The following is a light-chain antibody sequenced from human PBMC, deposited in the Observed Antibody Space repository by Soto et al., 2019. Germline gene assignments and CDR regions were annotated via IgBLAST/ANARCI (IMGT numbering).Light chain of an antibody. Sequence: QSALTQPPSVSGAPGQRVTISCTGSYSNIGAGYEVHWYQQIPGTAPKLLIYGNSNRPSGVPDRFSGSKSGTSASLAITGLQAEDEADYYCQSYDSSLSGSYVFGTGTKLTVL. J-gene: IGLJ1*01. V-gene: IGLV1-40*01. CDR1: YSNIGAGYE. CDR3: QSYDSSLSGSYV. CDR2: GNS.